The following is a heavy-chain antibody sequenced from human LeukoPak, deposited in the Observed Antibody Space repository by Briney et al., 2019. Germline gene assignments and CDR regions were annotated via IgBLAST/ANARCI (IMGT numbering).Heavy chain of an antibody. J-gene: IGHJ4*02. Sequence: GGSLRLSCAASGFTFSSYGMHWGRQAPGKGLERLAVISYDGSNKYYADSVKGRFTISRDNSKNTLYLQMNSLRAEDTAVYYCAKSRREGGNPHYSPDYWGQGTLVTVSS. V-gene: IGHV3-30*18. CDR1: GFTFSSYG. CDR2: ISYDGSNK. D-gene: IGHD4-11*01. CDR3: AKSRREGGNPHYSPDY.